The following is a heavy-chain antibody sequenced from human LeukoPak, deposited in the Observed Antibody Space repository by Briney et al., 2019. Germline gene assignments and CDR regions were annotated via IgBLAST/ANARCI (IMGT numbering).Heavy chain of an antibody. D-gene: IGHD6-13*01. CDR1: GFTFSSYA. V-gene: IGHV3-23*01. J-gene: IGHJ4*02. Sequence: PGGSLRHSCAASGFTFSSYAMSWVRQAPGKGLEWGSAISGSGGSTYYADSVKGRFTISRDNSKNTLYLQMNSLRAEDTAVYYCARYSSSWPLFDYWGQGTLVTVSS. CDR3: ARYSSSWPLFDY. CDR2: ISGSGGST.